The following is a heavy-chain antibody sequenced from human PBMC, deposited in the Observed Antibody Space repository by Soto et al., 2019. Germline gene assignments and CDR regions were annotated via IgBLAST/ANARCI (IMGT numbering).Heavy chain of an antibody. Sequence: QVQLVESGGGVVQSGRSLRLSCAASGFTFSNYAMHWVRQAPGKGLEWVAVISSDGTDKSYADSVKGRLSISRDNSKNTLYLQMNRLRAEETAVYYCARVYSVWWRWAEFTFCYWGQGSLVTASS. CDR1: GFTFSNYA. CDR2: ISSDGTDK. D-gene: IGHD2-21*01. V-gene: IGHV3-30-3*01. J-gene: IGHJ4*02. CDR3: ARVYSVWWRWAEFTFCY.